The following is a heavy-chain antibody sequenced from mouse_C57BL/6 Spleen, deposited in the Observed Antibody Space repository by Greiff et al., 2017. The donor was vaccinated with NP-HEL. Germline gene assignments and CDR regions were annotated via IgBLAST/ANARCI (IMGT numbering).Heavy chain of an antibody. D-gene: IGHD4-1*01. J-gene: IGHJ3*01. CDR1: GYAFTNYL. V-gene: IGHV1-54*01. Sequence: VQLQQSGAELVRPGTSVKVSCKASGYAFTNYLIEWVKQRPGQGLEWIGVINPGSGGTNYNEKFKGKATLTADKSSSTAYMQLSSLTSEDSAVYFCAREGLGRFAYWGQGTLVTVSA. CDR2: INPGSGGT. CDR3: AREGLGRFAY.